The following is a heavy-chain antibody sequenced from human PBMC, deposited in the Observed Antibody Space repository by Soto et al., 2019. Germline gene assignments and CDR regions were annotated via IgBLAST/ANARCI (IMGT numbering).Heavy chain of an antibody. CDR1: GGSISSYY. CDR3: ARDTSSTSLRAEYFQF. V-gene: IGHV4-39*02. CDR2: VHHSVTT. D-gene: IGHD6-13*01. Sequence: PSETLSLTCTVSGGSISSYYWGWLRQSPGKGLEWIGSVHHSVTTYYNPSLKGRVTIPMDTSKNQFSLRLTSVTAADTAVYYCARDTSSTSLRAEYFQFWGQGTQVTVSS. J-gene: IGHJ1*01.